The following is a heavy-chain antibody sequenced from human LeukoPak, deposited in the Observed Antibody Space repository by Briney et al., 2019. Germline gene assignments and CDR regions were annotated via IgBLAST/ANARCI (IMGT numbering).Heavy chain of an antibody. Sequence: ASVKVSCKASGYTLTAYYIYWVRQAPGQGLEWMGRINPNSGGTNYAQKFQGRVTMTRDTSISTAYMELSRLRSDDTAVYYCARDLYDLAAFDIWGQGTMVTVSS. CDR2: INPNSGGT. J-gene: IGHJ3*02. CDR1: GYTLTAYY. V-gene: IGHV1-2*06. D-gene: IGHD2/OR15-2a*01. CDR3: ARDLYDLAAFDI.